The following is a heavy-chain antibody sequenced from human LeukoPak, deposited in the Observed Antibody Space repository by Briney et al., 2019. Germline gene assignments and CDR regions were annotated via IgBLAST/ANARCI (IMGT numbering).Heavy chain of an antibody. D-gene: IGHD5-12*01. Sequence: PSETLSLTCTVSGGSISSYYWSWVRQPPGKGLEWIGYIYYTGTTNYNPSLKSRVTISVDTSKNQFPLKLSSVTAADTAVYYCARGAGYLGYWDQGTLVTVSS. CDR1: GGSISSYY. CDR3: ARGAGYLGY. CDR2: IYYTGTT. V-gene: IGHV4-59*01. J-gene: IGHJ4*02.